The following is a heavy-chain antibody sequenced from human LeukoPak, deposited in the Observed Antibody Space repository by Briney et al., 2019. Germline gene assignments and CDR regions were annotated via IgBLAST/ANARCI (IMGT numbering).Heavy chain of an antibody. Sequence: TSGTLSLTCGVSGGSISNTNWWTWVRQPPGKGLEWIGEVNLQGSTNYNPSLKSRVAISVDKSENHISLKLTSVTAADTAVYYCARDSRDYGERAFDIWGQGTVVTVSS. V-gene: IGHV4-4*02. CDR1: GGSISNTNW. CDR3: ARDSRDYGERAFDI. J-gene: IGHJ3*02. CDR2: VNLQGST. D-gene: IGHD4-17*01.